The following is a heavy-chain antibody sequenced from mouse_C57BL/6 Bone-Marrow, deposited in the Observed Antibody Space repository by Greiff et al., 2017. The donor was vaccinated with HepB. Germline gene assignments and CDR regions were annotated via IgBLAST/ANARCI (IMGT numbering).Heavy chain of an antibody. J-gene: IGHJ2*01. V-gene: IGHV14-1*01. CDR2: IDPEDGDT. D-gene: IGHD1-1*01. CDR3: TPLYGSSCDFDY. CDR1: GFNIKDYY. Sequence: EVQLQQSGAELVRPGASVKLSCTASGFNIKDYYMHWVKQRPEQGLEWIGRIDPEDGDTEYAPKFQGKATMTADTSSNTAYLHISSLTSEDTAVYYCTPLYGSSCDFDYWGQGTTLTVSS.